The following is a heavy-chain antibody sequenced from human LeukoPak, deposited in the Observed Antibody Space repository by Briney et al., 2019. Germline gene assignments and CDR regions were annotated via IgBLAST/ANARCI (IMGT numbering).Heavy chain of an antibody. D-gene: IGHD3-22*01. Sequence: GGSLRLSCKGSGYRFNAYWIAWARQMPGKGLEWMGIIYSDASDTRYSPSFQRQGTISADKSVRTAYLQWSSLKASDTGMYYCARPNITSYYDSRGYDAFDVWGQGTMVTVCS. CDR1: GYRFNAYW. CDR2: IYSDASDT. J-gene: IGHJ3*01. V-gene: IGHV5-51*01. CDR3: ARPNITSYYDSRGYDAFDV.